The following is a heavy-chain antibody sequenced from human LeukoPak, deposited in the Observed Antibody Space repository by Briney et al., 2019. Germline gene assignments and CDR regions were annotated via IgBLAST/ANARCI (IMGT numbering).Heavy chain of an antibody. J-gene: IGHJ3*02. Sequence: PSETLSLTCTVSGYSISSGYYWGWIRQPPGKGLEWIGSIYHSGSTYYNPSLKSRVTISVDTSKNQFSLKLSSVTAADTAVYYCARDVPLYSGSSRDAFDIWGQGTMVTVSS. CDR1: GYSISSGYY. V-gene: IGHV4-38-2*02. D-gene: IGHD1-26*01. CDR2: IYHSGST. CDR3: ARDVPLYSGSSRDAFDI.